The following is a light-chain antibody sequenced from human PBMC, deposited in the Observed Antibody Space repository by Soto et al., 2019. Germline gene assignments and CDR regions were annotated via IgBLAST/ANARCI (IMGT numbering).Light chain of an antibody. V-gene: IGLV2-14*01. Sequence: QSVLTQPAPVPGSPGQSITISCTGTSSDVGGYDFVSWYQQHAGRAPKLLIYEVSRRPSGVSNRFSGSKSGNTASLTISGLQAEDEADYYCSSYRGYYTRVFATGTKVTVL. CDR2: EVS. CDR3: SSYRGYYTRV. CDR1: SSDVGGYDF. J-gene: IGLJ1*01.